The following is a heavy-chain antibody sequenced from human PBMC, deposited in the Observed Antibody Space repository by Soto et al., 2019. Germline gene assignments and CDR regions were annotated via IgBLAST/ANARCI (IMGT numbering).Heavy chain of an antibody. CDR3: ARDTPRSVVGATVLYQFDY. CDR1: GFTFSSYA. J-gene: IGHJ4*02. CDR2: ISGSGGST. V-gene: IGHV3-23*01. D-gene: IGHD1-26*01. Sequence: GGSLRLSCAASGFTFSSYAMSWVRQAPGKGLEWVSAISGSGGSTYYADSVKGRFTISRDNSKNTLYLQMNSLRAEDTAVYYCARDTPRSVVGATVLYQFDYWGQGTLVTVSS.